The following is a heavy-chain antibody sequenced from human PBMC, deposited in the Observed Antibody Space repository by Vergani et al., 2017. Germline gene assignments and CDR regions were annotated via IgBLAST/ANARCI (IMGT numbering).Heavy chain of an antibody. Sequence: EVQLEESGGGLVLPGRSLRLSCVASGFTSAGYAMHWVRQAPGKGLDWVSGISWNSNSIGYADSVKGRFTISRENAKNSLYLQMNSRRAEDTALYYCAKDLGTSSWGGWFDPWGKGPLVTVSP. D-gene: IGHD6-6*01. CDR3: AKDLGTSSWGGWFDP. J-gene: IGHJ5*02. CDR1: GFTSAGYA. V-gene: IGHV3-9*02. CDR2: ISWNSNSI.